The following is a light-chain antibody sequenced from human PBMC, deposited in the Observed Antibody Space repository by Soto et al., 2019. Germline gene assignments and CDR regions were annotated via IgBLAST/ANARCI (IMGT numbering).Light chain of an antibody. Sequence: DIHMTQAPSTLSVSLGDRVTITCRASQTISSWLAWYQQKPGKAPKLLIYMASTLKSGVPSRFSGSGSGTEFTLTISSLQPDDFATYYCQHYNSYSEAFGQGTKVDIK. J-gene: IGKJ1*01. V-gene: IGKV1-5*03. CDR2: MAS. CDR3: QHYNSYSEA. CDR1: QTISSW.